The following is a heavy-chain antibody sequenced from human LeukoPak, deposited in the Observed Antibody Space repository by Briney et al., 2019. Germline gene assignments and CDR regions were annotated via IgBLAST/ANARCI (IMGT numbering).Heavy chain of an antibody. D-gene: IGHD6-13*01. CDR3: ARGTRYSNSWYRASWFDP. Sequence: SETLSLTCAVYGGSFSRYYWSWIRQPPGKGLEWIGEINHSGSTNYNPSLKSRVTISVDTSKNQFSLKLSSVTAADTAVYYCARGTRYSNSWYRASWFDPWGQGTLVTVSS. CDR1: GGSFSRYY. CDR2: INHSGST. J-gene: IGHJ5*02. V-gene: IGHV4-34*01.